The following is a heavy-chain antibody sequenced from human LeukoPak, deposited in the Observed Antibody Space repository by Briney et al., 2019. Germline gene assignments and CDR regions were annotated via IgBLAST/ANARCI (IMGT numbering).Heavy chain of an antibody. V-gene: IGHV3-33*01. J-gene: IGHJ4*02. CDR1: GFTFSSYG. D-gene: IGHD2-15*01. CDR3: ARDGGSTTLAFDY. Sequence: PGGSLRLSCAASGFTFSSYGMHWVRQAPGKGLEWVAVIWYDGSNKYYADSVKGRFTISRDNSKNTLYLQMNSLRAEDTAVYYCARDGGSTTLAFDYWGRGTMVTVSS. CDR2: IWYDGSNK.